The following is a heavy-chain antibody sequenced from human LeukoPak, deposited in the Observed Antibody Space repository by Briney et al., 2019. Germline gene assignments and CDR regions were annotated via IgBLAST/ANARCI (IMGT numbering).Heavy chain of an antibody. J-gene: IGHJ3*01. V-gene: IGHV1-2*02. CDR1: GYIFTGHY. CDR3: AKGFDAADYYCGQGGFDF. CDR2: INPNSGDT. D-gene: IGHD2-21*01. Sequence: ASVKVSCKTSGYIFTGHYLHWVRQAPGQGLEWMGWINPNSGDTNYAQKFQGKISMTADTSTSTAYMELRRLRSDDTAVYYCAKGFDAADYYCGQGGFDFWGQGTKVIVSS.